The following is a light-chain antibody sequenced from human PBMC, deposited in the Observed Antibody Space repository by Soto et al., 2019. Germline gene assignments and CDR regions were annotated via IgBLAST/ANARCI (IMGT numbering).Light chain of an antibody. V-gene: IGLV2-11*01. J-gene: IGLJ3*02. CDR1: SSDVGGYNF. CDR3: CSYAGSYTLV. Sequence: QSALTQPHSVSGSPGQSVTISCTGTSSDVGGYNFVSWYQHHPGKAPKLMIYDVSKRPSGVPDRFSGSKSGSTASLTISGLQAEDEADYYCCSYAGSYTLVFGGGTKLTFL. CDR2: DVS.